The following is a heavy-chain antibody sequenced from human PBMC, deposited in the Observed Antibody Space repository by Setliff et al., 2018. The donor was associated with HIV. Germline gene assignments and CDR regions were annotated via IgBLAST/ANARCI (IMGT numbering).Heavy chain of an antibody. J-gene: IGHJ4*02. CDR2: INHSGNT. CDR3: ARGALSLTMTKLLSFFDS. Sequence: PSETLSLTCAVSGGSFTGYYWSWIRQTPGKWLEWIAEINHSGNTNYNPSLKSRVTISVVTSKSHFSLNITSVPAADTAIYFCARGALSLTMTKLLSFFDSWAQGTQVTVS. V-gene: IGHV4-34*01. CDR1: GGSFTGYY. D-gene: IGHD3-22*01.